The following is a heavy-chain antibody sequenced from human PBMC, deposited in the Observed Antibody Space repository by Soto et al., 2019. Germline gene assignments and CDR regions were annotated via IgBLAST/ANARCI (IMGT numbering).Heavy chain of an antibody. D-gene: IGHD6-6*01. CDR2: INSDGSST. CDR3: ATISSPYDY. CDR1: GFTFSSYW. V-gene: IGHV3-74*01. J-gene: IGHJ4*02. Sequence: AGGSLRLSCAASGFTFSSYWMHWVRQAPGKGLVWVSRINSDGSSTSYADSVKGRFTISRDNAKDSAYMEMNSLRAEDTAIYYCATISSPYDYWGQGTLVTVSS.